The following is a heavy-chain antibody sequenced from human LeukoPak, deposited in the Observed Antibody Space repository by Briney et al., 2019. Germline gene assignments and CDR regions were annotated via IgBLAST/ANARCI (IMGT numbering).Heavy chain of an antibody. CDR3: ARHQYISGWHGYDY. Sequence: GESLKISCQGSGYSFTNYWIGWVRQMPGKGLEWMGIIYPGDSDTRSSPSFRGQVTISADKSISTAYLQWSSLKASDTAMYYCARHQYISGWHGYDYWGQGTLVTVSS. CDR1: GYSFTNYW. D-gene: IGHD6-19*01. J-gene: IGHJ4*02. V-gene: IGHV5-51*01. CDR2: IYPGDSDT.